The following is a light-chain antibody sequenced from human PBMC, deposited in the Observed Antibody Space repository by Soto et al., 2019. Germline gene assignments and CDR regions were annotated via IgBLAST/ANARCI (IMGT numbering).Light chain of an antibody. V-gene: IGLV1-44*01. CDR1: GSNIGSNT. CDR2: SND. CDR3: AAWDGSLNGWV. J-gene: IGLJ2*01. Sequence: QSVLTQAPSASGTPGQRVTISCSGSGSNIGSNTVSWYQQVPGTAPKLLIYSNDQRPSGVPDRFSGSKSGTSASLAIGGLQSEDEADYYCAAWDGSLNGWVFGGGTKVTVL.